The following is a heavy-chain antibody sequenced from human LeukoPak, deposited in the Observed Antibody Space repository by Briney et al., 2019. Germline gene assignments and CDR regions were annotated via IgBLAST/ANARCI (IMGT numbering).Heavy chain of an antibody. Sequence: PGGSLRLSCAASGFTFSSYAMHWVRQAPGKGLEWVAVISYDGSNKYYADSVKGRFTISRDNSKNTLYLQMNSLRAEDTAVYYCARDQGSGWPTDNDYWGQGTLVTVSS. CDR2: ISYDGSNK. D-gene: IGHD6-19*01. J-gene: IGHJ4*02. V-gene: IGHV3-30-3*01. CDR3: ARDQGSGWPTDNDY. CDR1: GFTFSSYA.